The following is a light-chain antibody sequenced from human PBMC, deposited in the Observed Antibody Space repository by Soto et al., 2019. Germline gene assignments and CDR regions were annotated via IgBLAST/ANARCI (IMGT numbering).Light chain of an antibody. J-gene: IGKJ1*01. Sequence: EIVMTQSPATLSVSPGETATLSCRASQSVSSNLAWYQQKPGHAPRLLIYGASIRATGIPARFSGSGSGTEFTLTISSLQSEDFAVYYCQHYNNYPVWMFGQGTKVETK. CDR2: GAS. CDR1: QSVSSN. CDR3: QHYNNYPVWM. V-gene: IGKV3D-15*01.